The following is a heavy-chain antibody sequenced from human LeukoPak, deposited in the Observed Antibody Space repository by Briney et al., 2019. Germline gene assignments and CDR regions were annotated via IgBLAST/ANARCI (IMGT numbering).Heavy chain of an antibody. V-gene: IGHV1-69*02. CDR3: ARGPTNHYDSSGYPDNFDY. CDR1: GGTFSSYT. CDR2: IIPILGIA. J-gene: IGHJ4*02. D-gene: IGHD3-22*01. Sequence: SVKVSCKASGGTFSSYTISWVRQAPGQGLEWMGRIIPILGIANYAQKFQGRVTITADKSTSTAYMELSSLRSEDTAVYYCARGPTNHYDSSGYPDNFDYWGQGTLVTVSS.